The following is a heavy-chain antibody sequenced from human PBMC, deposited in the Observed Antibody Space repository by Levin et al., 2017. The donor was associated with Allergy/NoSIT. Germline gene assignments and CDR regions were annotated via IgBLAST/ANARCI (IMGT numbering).Heavy chain of an antibody. J-gene: IGHJ4*02. D-gene: IGHD6-19*01. CDR3: PKDAIRGSDQPYYFDY. CDR2: IINSGVGT. Sequence: GESLKISCAASGVTCYFYFFRWVRQAPGKGLECVSAIINSGVGTYYADSVTGRFTLCFSPSKNTMYLQMNSLRAEDTAVYFCPKDAIRGSDQPYYFDYWGQGTLVTASS. V-gene: IGHV3-23*01. CDR1: GVTCYFYF.